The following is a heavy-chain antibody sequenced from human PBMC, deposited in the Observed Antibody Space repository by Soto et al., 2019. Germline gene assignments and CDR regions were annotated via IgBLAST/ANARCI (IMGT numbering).Heavy chain of an antibody. CDR1: GFNFSRYW. J-gene: IGHJ4*02. CDR2: INSDGSRT. V-gene: IGHV3-74*01. Sequence: QPGGSLRLSCSASGFNFSRYWTHWVRQVPGRGLVWVSHINSDGSRTTYADSVKGRFTISRDNAKNTLYLQMNSLRAEDTAVYYCARESEDLTSNFDYWGQGTLVTVSS. CDR3: ARESEDLTSNFDY.